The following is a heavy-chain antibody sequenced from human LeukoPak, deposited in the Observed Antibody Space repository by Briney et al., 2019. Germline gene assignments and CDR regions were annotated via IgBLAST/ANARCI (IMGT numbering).Heavy chain of an antibody. J-gene: IGHJ4*02. D-gene: IGHD1-26*01. V-gene: IGHV1-46*01. CDR3: ARRPGVGATGGQFDY. CDR1: GYTFTSYY. Sequence: VSVKVSCKASGYTFTSYYMHWVRQAPGQGLEWMGIINPSGGSTSYAQKFQGRVTMTRDTSTSTVYMELSSLRSEDTAVYYCARRPGVGATGGQFDYWGQGTLVTVSS. CDR2: INPSGGST.